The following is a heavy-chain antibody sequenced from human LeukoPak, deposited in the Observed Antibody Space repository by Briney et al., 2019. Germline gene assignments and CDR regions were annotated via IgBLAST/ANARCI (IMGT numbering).Heavy chain of an antibody. J-gene: IGHJ4*02. D-gene: IGHD3-22*01. CDR1: GLTFSSTR. Sequence: GGSLRLSCAAPGLTFSSTRMNWVGQAPGKGLEWVSSISGSSTYIDYADSVKGRFTISRDNAKNALYLQMDSLRAEDTAVYYCARDHSSGRYFDFWGQGTLVSVSS. CDR3: ARDHSSGRYFDF. CDR2: ISGSSTYI. V-gene: IGHV3-21*01.